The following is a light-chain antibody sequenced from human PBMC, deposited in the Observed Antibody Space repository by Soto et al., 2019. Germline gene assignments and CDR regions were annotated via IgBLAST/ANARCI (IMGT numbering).Light chain of an antibody. Sequence: QSVLTQPASVSGSPGQSITISCTGTSSDVGGYNYVSWYQQHTGKAPKLMMYDVSNRPSGVSNRFSGSKSGNTASLTISGLQAEDEADYYCSSYTSSSTLVFGGGTKLTVL. V-gene: IGLV2-14*01. CDR1: SSDVGGYNY. CDR3: SSYTSSSTLV. CDR2: DVS. J-gene: IGLJ2*01.